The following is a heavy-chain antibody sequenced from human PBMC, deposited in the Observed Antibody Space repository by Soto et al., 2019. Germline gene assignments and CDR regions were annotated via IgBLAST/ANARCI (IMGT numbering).Heavy chain of an antibody. J-gene: IGHJ2*01. CDR2: ISGDGDAA. D-gene: IGHD7-27*01. CDR3: ARKILGSTTRPNYWYFDL. Sequence: EVQALESGGGLVQPGGSLRLSCAGSGFTFINYAMNWVRQAPGKGLEWVSSISGDGDAAFFPDSVRGRFTISRDNSKNTVTLQMNSLGVDDTAVYYCARKILGSTTRPNYWYFDLWGRGTLVTVSS. CDR1: GFTFINYA. V-gene: IGHV3-23*01.